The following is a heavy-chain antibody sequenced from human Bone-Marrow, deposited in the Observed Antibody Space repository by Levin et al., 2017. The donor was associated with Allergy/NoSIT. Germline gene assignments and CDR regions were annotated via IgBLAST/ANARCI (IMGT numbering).Heavy chain of an antibody. CDR1: GFTFRNYW. V-gene: IGHV3-7*01. D-gene: IGHD3-22*01. Sequence: GGSLRLSCAASGFTFRNYWMSWVRQAPGKGLECVANIKQDGSEKHYVDSVEGRFTISRDNAKNSLYLQMNSLRAEDTAVYYCAIPRVNYYDSNGYFFFWGHGTLVTVSS. J-gene: IGHJ4*01. CDR3: AIPRVNYYDSNGYFFF. CDR2: IKQDGSEK.